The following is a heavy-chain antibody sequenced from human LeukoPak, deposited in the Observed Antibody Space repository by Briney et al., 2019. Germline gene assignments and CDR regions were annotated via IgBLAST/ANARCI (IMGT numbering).Heavy chain of an antibody. CDR3: ARALAPGSANYYYYGMDV. CDR2: ISYDGSNK. CDR1: GFTFSSYT. J-gene: IGHJ6*02. V-gene: IGHV3-30*04. Sequence: GRSLRLSCAASGFTFSSYTMHWVRQAPGKGLEWVAVISYDGSNKYYADSVKGRFTISRDNSKNTLYLQMNSLRAEDTAVYYCARALAPGSANYYYYGMDVWGQGTTVTVSS. D-gene: IGHD3-10*01.